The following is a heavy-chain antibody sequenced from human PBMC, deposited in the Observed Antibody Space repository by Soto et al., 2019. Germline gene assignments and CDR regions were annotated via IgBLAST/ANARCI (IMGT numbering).Heavy chain of an antibody. CDR1: GGTFSSYA. CDR3: ARDLGLGGSYYDY. CDR2: IIPIFGTA. V-gene: IGHV1-69*01. Sequence: QVQLVQSGAEVKKPGSSVKVSCKASGGTFSSYAISWVRQAPGQGLEWMGGIIPIFGTANYAQKFQGRVTIAADESTSTAYMELSSLRAADMAVYYCARDLGLGGSYYDYWGQGTLVTVSS. D-gene: IGHD1-26*01. J-gene: IGHJ4*02.